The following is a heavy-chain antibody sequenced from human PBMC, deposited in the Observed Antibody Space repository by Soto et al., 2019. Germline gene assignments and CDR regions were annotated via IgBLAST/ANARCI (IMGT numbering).Heavy chain of an antibody. V-gene: IGHV1-69*13. CDR2: IIPIFGTA. Sequence: SVKVSCKASGGTFSSYAISWVRQAPGQGLEWMGGIIPIFGTANYAQKFQGRVTITADESTSTAYMELSSLRSEDTAVYYCASLFRGVIQRFDYWGQGTLVTVSS. CDR1: GGTFSSYA. J-gene: IGHJ4*02. CDR3: ASLFRGVIQRFDY. D-gene: IGHD3-10*01.